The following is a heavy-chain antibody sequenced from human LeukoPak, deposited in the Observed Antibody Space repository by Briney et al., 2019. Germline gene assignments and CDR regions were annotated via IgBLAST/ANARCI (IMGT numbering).Heavy chain of an antibody. CDR1: GGSISSGGCY. CDR2: IYYSGST. Sequence: SETLSLTCTVSGGSISSGGCYWSWIRQHPGKGLEWIGYIYYSGSTYYNPSLKSRVTISVDTSKNQFSLKLSSVTAADTAVYYCARVSRTVTTSSFHPKFDYWGQGTLVTVSS. D-gene: IGHD4-11*01. V-gene: IGHV4-31*03. J-gene: IGHJ4*02. CDR3: ARVSRTVTTSSFHPKFDY.